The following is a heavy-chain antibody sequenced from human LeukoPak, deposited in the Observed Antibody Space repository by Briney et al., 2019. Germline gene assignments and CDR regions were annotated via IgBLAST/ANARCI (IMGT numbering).Heavy chain of an antibody. CDR2: ISGSGATT. CDR3: AKDPSYGGYYYYYYMDV. Sequence: PGGSLRLSCAASGLTFSTYAMSWVRQAPGKGLEWVSSISGSGATTYYADSVKGRFTISRDNSKNTLYLQMNSLRAEDTAVYYCAKDPSYGGYYYYYYMDVWGKGTTVTVSS. V-gene: IGHV3-23*01. J-gene: IGHJ6*03. CDR1: GLTFSTYA. D-gene: IGHD1-26*01.